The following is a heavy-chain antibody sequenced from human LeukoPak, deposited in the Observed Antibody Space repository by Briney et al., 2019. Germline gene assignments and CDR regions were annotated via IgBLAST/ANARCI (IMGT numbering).Heavy chain of an antibody. CDR2: INPNSGGT. J-gene: IGHJ6*03. V-gene: IGHV1-2*02. CDR3: ARDEGYYYYMDV. Sequence: GASVKVSCKASGCTFTGYYMHWVRQAPGQGLEWMGWINPNSGGTNYAQKFQGGVTMTRDTSISTAYMELSRLRSDDTAVYYCARDEGYYYYMDVWGKGTTVTVSS. CDR1: GCTFTGYY.